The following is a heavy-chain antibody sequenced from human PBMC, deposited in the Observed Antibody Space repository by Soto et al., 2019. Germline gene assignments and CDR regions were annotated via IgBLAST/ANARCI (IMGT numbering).Heavy chain of an antibody. J-gene: IGHJ6*03. V-gene: IGHV3-48*01. CDR1: GFTFSSYS. CDR2: ISSSSSTI. Sequence: GGSLRLSCAASGFTFSSYSMNWVRQAPGKGLEWVSYISSSSSTIYYADSVKGRFTISRDNAKNSLYLQMNSLRAEDTAVYYCSRMELRFLEWQDYYYYMDVWGKGTTVTVSS. D-gene: IGHD3-3*01. CDR3: SRMELRFLEWQDYYYYMDV.